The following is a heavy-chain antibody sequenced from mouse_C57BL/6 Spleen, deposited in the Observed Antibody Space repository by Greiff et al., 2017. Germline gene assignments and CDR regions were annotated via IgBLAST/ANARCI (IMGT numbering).Heavy chain of an antibody. V-gene: IGHV1-26*01. D-gene: IGHD1-1*01. CDR3: ARIYFTWFAY. CDR2: INPNNGGT. J-gene: IGHJ3*01. Sequence: EVQLQQSGPELVKPGASVKISCKASGYTFTDYYMNWVKQSHGKSLEWIGDINPNNGGTSYNQKFKGKATLTVDKSSSTAYMELRSLTSEDSAVYYCARIYFTWFAYWGQGTLVTGSA. CDR1: GYTFTDYY.